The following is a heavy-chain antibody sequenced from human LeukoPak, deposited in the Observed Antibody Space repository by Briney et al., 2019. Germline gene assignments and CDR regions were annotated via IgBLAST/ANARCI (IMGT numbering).Heavy chain of an antibody. CDR2: ISWEGDTT. CDR3: TRDTDYGSATNYFDS. D-gene: IGHD3-10*01. CDR1: GFTFDDYA. J-gene: IGHJ4*02. Sequence: GGSLRLSCAASGFTFDDYAMHWVRQAPGKGLEWVALISWEGDTTYYADSVRGRFTISRDNSKNSLYLQMNSLRTEDTAFYYCTRDTDYGSATNYFDSWGQETLVSVSS. V-gene: IGHV3-43*01.